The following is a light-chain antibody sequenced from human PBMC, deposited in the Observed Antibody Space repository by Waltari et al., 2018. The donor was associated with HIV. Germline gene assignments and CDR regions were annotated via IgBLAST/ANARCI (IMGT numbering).Light chain of an antibody. V-gene: IGLV1-47*01. CDR2: RNN. CDR1: RSNIGSNF. CDR3: AVWDDSLTGHVV. J-gene: IGLJ2*01. Sequence: QSVLTQPPSASGTPGQRVTISCSGSRSNIGSNFVYWYQQLPGMAPKLLIYRNNQRPSGVPDRFSGSKSGTAASLDISGLRSEDGADYYCAVWDDSLTGHVVFGGGTKLTVL.